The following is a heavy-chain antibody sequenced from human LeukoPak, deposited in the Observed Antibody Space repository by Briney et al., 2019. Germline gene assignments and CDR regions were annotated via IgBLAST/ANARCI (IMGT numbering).Heavy chain of an antibody. CDR2: INYSRNP. J-gene: IGHJ6*03. CDR3: AREKIGTGTVLGKDYYYMDV. Sequence: SETLSLTCAVYGGSFSGYYWSWIRQPPGKGLEWIGNINYSRNPYYNPSLKSRVTISVDTSKNQFSLKLSSVTAADTAMYYCAREKIGTGTVLGKDYYYMDVWGKGTTVTVSS. D-gene: IGHD3-16*01. V-gene: IGHV4-34*01. CDR1: GGSFSGYY.